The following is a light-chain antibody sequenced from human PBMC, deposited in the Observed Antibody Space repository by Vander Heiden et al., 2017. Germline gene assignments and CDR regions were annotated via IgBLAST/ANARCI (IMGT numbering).Light chain of an antibody. J-gene: IGLJ3*02. V-gene: IGLV3-1*01. CDR3: QAWDSSTVV. Sequence: SYELTQPPSVSVSPGQTASITCSGDKLGDKYACWYQQKPGQSPVLVIYQDSKRPSGIPERFSGSNSGNTATLTISGTQAVDEAYYYCQAWDSSTVVFGGGTKLTV. CDR1: KLGDKY. CDR2: QDS.